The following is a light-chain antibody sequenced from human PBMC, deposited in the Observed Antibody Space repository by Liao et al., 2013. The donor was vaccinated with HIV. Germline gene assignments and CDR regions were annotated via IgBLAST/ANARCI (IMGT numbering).Light chain of an antibody. CDR3: QAWDSSAVV. CDR2: KDS. J-gene: IGLJ2*01. V-gene: IGLV3-25*03. Sequence: SYELTQPPSVSVSPGQTARITCSGDALPKQYAYWYQQEPGQAPVLVIYKDSERPSGIPERFSGSSSGTTVTLTISGVQAEDEADYYCQAWDSSAVVFGGGTKLTVL. CDR1: ALPKQY.